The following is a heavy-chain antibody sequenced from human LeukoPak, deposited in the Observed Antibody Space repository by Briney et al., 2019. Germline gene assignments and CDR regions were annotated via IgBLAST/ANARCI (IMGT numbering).Heavy chain of an antibody. V-gene: IGHV1-69*04. Sequence: ASVKVSCKASGGTFSSYAISWVRQAPGQGLEWMGRIIPILGIANYAQKFQGRVTITADKSTSTAYMELSSLRSEDTAVYYCARGGLWFGDSYYYGMDVWGQGTTVTVSS. CDR3: ARGGLWFGDSYYYGMDV. D-gene: IGHD3-10*01. CDR1: GGTFSSYA. CDR2: IIPILGIA. J-gene: IGHJ6*02.